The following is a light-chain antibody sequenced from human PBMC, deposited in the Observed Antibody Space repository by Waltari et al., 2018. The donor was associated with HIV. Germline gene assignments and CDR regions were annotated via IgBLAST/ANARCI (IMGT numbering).Light chain of an antibody. CDR1: RSNIGSNT. Sequence: QSVLTQPPSASGIPGQRVTIPCSVTRSNIGSNTVNWYQKLPGTAPNRLSYNDAQRASAVPERFSGSRSGTSAALAINGLESEDEADYYCASCDDRLNGQGVFGGGTTLTVL. V-gene: IGLV1-44*01. CDR2: NDA. J-gene: IGLJ3*02. CDR3: ASCDDRLNGQGV.